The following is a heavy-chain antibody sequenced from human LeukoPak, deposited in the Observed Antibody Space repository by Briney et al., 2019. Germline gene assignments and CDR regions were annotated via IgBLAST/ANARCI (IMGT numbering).Heavy chain of an antibody. CDR1: GYTFTSYS. D-gene: IGHD2-2*01. Sequence: ASVKVSCKASGYTFTSYSMHWVRQAPGQRLEWMGWINAGNGNTKFSQKFQGRVTITRDTSASTAYMELSSLRSEDTAVYYCARVGVVPYFDYWGQGTLVTVSS. V-gene: IGHV1-3*01. J-gene: IGHJ4*02. CDR3: ARVGVVPYFDY. CDR2: INAGNGNT.